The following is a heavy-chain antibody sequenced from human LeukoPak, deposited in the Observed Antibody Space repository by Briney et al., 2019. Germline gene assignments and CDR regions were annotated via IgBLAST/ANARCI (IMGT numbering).Heavy chain of an antibody. J-gene: IGHJ5*02. CDR1: GYTFTDYY. CDR3: AREGTHSSGWPGGFDP. V-gene: IGHV1-2*02. D-gene: IGHD6-19*01. Sequence: ASVKVSCKASGYTFTDYYMHWVRQAPGQGLEWMGWINPNSGGTNYAQKFQGRVTMTRDTSISTAYMELSSLRSEDTAVYYCAREGTHSSGWPGGFDPWGQGTLVTVSS. CDR2: INPNSGGT.